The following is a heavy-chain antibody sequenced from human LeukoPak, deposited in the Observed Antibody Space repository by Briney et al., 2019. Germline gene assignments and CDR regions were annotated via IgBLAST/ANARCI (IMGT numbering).Heavy chain of an antibody. D-gene: IGHD6-13*01. V-gene: IGHV5-10-1*01. J-gene: IGHJ4*02. CDR3: EIKDLAEAAAGTEVVDY. CDR1: GYSFTSYW. Sequence: GESLKISCKGSGYSFTSYWISWVRQMPGKGLEWMGRIDPSDSYTNYSPSFQGHVTISADKSISTAYLQWSSLKASDTAMDYCEIKDLAEAAAGTEVVDYWGQGTLVTVSS. CDR2: IDPSDSYT.